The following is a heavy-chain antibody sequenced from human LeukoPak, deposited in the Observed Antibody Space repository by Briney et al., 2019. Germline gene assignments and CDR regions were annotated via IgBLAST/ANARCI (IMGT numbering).Heavy chain of an antibody. D-gene: IGHD3-16*02. V-gene: IGHV3-21*01. CDR2: INTDRGYI. CDR1: GFSFNTYS. J-gene: IGHJ4*02. CDR3: ARDLSDYVWGSYRYMDY. Sequence: GGSLRLSCAASGFSFNTYSMNWVRQAPGKGLEWVSSINTDRGYIYYADSVKGRFTISRDNAKSSLFLQMKSLRAEDTAVYYCARDLSDYVWGSYRYMDYWGQGTLVTVSS.